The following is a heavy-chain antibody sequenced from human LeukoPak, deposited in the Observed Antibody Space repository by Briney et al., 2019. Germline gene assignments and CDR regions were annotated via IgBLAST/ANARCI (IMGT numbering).Heavy chain of an antibody. V-gene: IGHV3-23*01. J-gene: IGHJ4*02. CDR1: GFTFSSYS. CDR3: AKVKVTMVRGVIYYFDY. CDR2: ISGSGGST. D-gene: IGHD3-10*01. Sequence: GSLRLSCAASGFTFSSYSMSWVRQAPGKGLEWVSAISGSGGSTYYADSVKGRFTISRDNSKNTLYLQMNSLRAEDTAVYYCAKVKVTMVRGVIYYFDYWGQGTLVTVSS.